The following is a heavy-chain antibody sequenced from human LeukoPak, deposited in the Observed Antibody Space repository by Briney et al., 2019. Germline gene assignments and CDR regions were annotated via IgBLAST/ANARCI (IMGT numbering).Heavy chain of an antibody. J-gene: IGHJ4*02. Sequence: GGSLRLSCAASGFTFTSYSMNWVRQAPGKGMEWVSAISGSGGSTYYADSVKGRFTISRDNSKNTLYLQMNSLRAEDTAVYYCAKGDSWLYISNQSPPFDYWGQGTLVTVSS. V-gene: IGHV3-23*01. D-gene: IGHD3-22*01. CDR1: GFTFTSYS. CDR3: AKGDSWLYISNQSPPFDY. CDR2: ISGSGGST.